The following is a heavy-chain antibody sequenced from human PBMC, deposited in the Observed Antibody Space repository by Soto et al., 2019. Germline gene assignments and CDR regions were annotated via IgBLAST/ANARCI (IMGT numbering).Heavy chain of an antibody. J-gene: IGHJ5*02. CDR2: INHSGST. CDR1: GGSFSGYY. D-gene: IGHD3-10*01. V-gene: IGHV4-34*01. Sequence: QVQLQQWGAGLLKPSETLSLTCAVYGGSFSGYYWSWIRQPPGKGLEWIGEINHSGSTNYNPSLKIRVTISVDTSKNQFSLKLSSVTAADTAVYYCARGRQSAMVRGVSGRFDPWGQGTLVTVSS. CDR3: ARGRQSAMVRGVSGRFDP.